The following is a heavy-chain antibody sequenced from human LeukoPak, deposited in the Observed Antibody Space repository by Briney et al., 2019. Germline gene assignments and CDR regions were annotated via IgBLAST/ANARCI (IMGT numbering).Heavy chain of an antibody. J-gene: IGHJ6*03. CDR2: IYSGGST. D-gene: IGHD3-3*01. V-gene: IGHV3-53*01. CDR1: GFTVSSNY. Sequence: GGSLRLSCAASGFTVSSNYMSWVRQAPGKGLEWVSVIYSGGSTYYAGSVKGRFTISRDNSKNTLYLQMNSLRAEDTAVYYCASAHPTYYDFWSGGQPAYYYYYMDVWGKGTTVTVSS. CDR3: ASAHPTYYDFWSGGQPAYYYYYMDV.